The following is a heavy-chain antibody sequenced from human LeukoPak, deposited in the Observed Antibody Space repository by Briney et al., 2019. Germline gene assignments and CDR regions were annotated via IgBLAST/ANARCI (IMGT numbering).Heavy chain of an antibody. CDR3: AKDHLKQQLVLLIDY. D-gene: IGHD6-13*01. CDR2: ISGSGGST. J-gene: IGHJ4*02. V-gene: IGHV3-23*01. CDR1: GLTFSSYA. Sequence: GGSLRLSCAASGLTFSSYAMSWVRQAPGKGLEWVSAISGSGGSTYYADSVKGRFTISRDNSKNTLYLQMNSLRAEDTAVYYCAKDHLKQQLVLLIDYWGQGTLVTVSS.